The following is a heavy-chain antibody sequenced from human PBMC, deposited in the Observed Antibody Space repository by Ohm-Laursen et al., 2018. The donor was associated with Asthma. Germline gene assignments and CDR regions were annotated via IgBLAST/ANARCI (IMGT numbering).Heavy chain of an antibody. CDR3: ARHRGTYGDKDYCYGLDV. CDR2: VSAYDGNT. CDR1: GYTFTTYG. V-gene: IGHV1-18*04. D-gene: IGHD4-17*01. Sequence: ASVKVSCKASGYTFTTYGLSWVRQAPGQGLEWVGLVSAYDGNTHYAQKFEGRVAMTTDASTTTAYMELRSLTSDDTAVYYCARHRGTYGDKDYCYGLDVWGQGTTVTVSS. J-gene: IGHJ6*02.